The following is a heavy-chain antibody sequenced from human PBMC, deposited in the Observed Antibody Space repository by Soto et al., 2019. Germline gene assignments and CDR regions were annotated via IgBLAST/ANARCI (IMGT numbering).Heavy chain of an antibody. Sequence: GESLKISCKGSRYSFTSYWIGWVRQMPGKGLEWMGIIYPGDSDTRYSPTFQGQVRISADKSISTAYLQWSSLKAADTAVYYCATYYGSGSYSPYYYYGMDVWGQGTTVTVSS. D-gene: IGHD3-10*01. CDR2: IYPGDSDT. CDR1: RYSFTSYW. V-gene: IGHV5-51*01. J-gene: IGHJ6*02. CDR3: ATYYGSGSYSPYYYYGMDV.